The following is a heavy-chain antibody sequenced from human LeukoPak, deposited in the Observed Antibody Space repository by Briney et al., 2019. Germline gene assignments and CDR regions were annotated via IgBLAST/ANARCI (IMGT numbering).Heavy chain of an antibody. CDR2: IYTSGST. CDR1: GGSISSGSYY. CDR3: VRSPPYYYYMDV. J-gene: IGHJ6*03. V-gene: IGHV4-61*02. Sequence: SQTLSLTCTVSGGSISSGSYYWSWIRQPAGKGLEWIGRIYTSGSTNYNPSLKSRVTISVDTSKNQFSLKLSSVTAADTAVYYCVRSPPYYYYMDVWGKGTTVTVSS.